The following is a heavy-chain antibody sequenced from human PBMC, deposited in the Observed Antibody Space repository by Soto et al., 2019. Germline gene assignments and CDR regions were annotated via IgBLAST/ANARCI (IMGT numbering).Heavy chain of an antibody. Sequence: PSETLSVTCTVSGGSISSGVYYWSWIRHHPGKGLEWIGYIYYSGSTYYNPSLKSRVTISVDTSKNQFSLKLSSVTAADTAVYYCARYPTVTTGGGYYYYGMDVWGQGTTVTVSS. D-gene: IGHD4-17*01. V-gene: IGHV4-31*03. J-gene: IGHJ6*02. CDR3: ARYPTVTTGGGYYYYGMDV. CDR2: IYYSGST. CDR1: GGSISSGVYY.